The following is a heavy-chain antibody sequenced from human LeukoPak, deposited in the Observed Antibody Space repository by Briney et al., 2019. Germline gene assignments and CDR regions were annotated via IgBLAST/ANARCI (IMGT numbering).Heavy chain of an antibody. CDR3: AKPYYDSSGYYY. V-gene: IGHV3-30*04. CDR2: ISYDGSNK. J-gene: IGHJ4*02. D-gene: IGHD3-22*01. Sequence: GGSLRLSCAASGFTFSSYAMHWVRQAPGKGLEWVAVISYDGSNKYYADSVKGRFTISRDNSKNTLYLQMNSLRAEDTAVYYCAKPYYDSSGYYYWGQGTLVTVSS. CDR1: GFTFSSYA.